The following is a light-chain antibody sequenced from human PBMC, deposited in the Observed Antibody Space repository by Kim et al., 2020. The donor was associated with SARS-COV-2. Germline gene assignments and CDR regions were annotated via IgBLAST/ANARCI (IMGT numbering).Light chain of an antibody. CDR3: QQSGSSPLT. CDR1: QRVSSNN. V-gene: IGKV3-20*01. J-gene: IGKJ4*01. CDR2: GAS. Sequence: SPGERPTLSCRASQRVSSNNLAWYQQKPGQAPRLLIYGASTRATGIPDRFSGSGPGTDFTLTISRLEPEDFAVYYCQQSGSSPLTFGGGTKVDIK.